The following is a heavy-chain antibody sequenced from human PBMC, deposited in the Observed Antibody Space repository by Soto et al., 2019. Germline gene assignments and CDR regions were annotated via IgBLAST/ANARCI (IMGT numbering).Heavy chain of an antibody. J-gene: IGHJ3*02. V-gene: IGHV4-59*01. CDR2: IYYIGST. D-gene: IGHD5-18*01. CDR3: ERRYGKNAFDI. Sequence: PSETLSLTCTVSGGSISSYYWGWIRQPPGKGLEWIGYIYYIGSTNYNPSLKSRVTISVDTSKNQFSLKLSSVIAADTAVYYCERRYGKNAFDIWGQGTMVTVSS. CDR1: GGSISSYY.